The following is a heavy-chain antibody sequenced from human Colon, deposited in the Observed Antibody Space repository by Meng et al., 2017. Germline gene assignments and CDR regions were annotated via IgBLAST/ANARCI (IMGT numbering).Heavy chain of an antibody. V-gene: IGHV4-30-4*01. CDR3: ARGPTTYFDY. CDR2: IYYSGST. Sequence: RQESGPGLVNPSPTLSHTCHGSCGSNSSGDFVRSWIRQPPGKGLEWIGYIYYSGSTYYNPSLKSRVTISVDTSKNQFSLKLSSVTAADTAVYYCARGPTTYFDYWGQGTLVTVSS. CDR1: CGSNSSGDFV. D-gene: IGHD4-17*01. J-gene: IGHJ4*02.